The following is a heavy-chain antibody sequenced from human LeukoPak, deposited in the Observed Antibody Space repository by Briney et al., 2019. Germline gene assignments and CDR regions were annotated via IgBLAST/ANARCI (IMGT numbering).Heavy chain of an antibody. V-gene: IGHV4-59*01. CDR3: VRANRFDY. CDR2: ICYSGST. D-gene: IGHD1-14*01. Sequence: SETLSLTCTVSGGSISGYYWSWFRQPRGKGLEWIGDICYSGSTNYNPSLKSRVPISVDTSKNQFSLKLSSVPAADTAVYYCVRANRFDYWGQGTVVSVPS. J-gene: IGHJ4*02. CDR1: GGSISGYY.